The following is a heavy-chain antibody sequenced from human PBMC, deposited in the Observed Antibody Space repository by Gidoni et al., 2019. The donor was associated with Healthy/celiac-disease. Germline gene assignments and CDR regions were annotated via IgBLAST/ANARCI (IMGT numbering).Heavy chain of an antibody. CDR3: ARVRRAAAGQRPFDY. CDR2: IYYSGST. D-gene: IGHD6-13*01. V-gene: IGHV4-59*08. CDR1: GGSIRSYY. Sequence: QVQLQESGPGLVKPSETLSLSCTGPGGSIRSYYWSWILQPPGKGLVWIGYIYYSGSTNYNPSLKSRVTISVATSKNQFSLKLSSVTAADTAVYYCARVRRAAAGQRPFDYWGQGTLVTVSS. J-gene: IGHJ4*02.